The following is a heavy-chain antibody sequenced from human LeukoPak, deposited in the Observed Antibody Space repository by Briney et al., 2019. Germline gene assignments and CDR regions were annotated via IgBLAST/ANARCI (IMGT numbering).Heavy chain of an antibody. Sequence: SETLSLTCTVSGGSITSDHWNWIRQPPGKGLEWIGCIYYSGNTYYNPSLKSRVTISVDTSKNQFSLRLTSVTAADTAVYYCASRSGSYYRADYWGQGTLVTVSS. CDR2: IYYSGNT. V-gene: IGHV4-59*12. CDR3: ASRSGSYYRADY. J-gene: IGHJ4*02. D-gene: IGHD1-26*01. CDR1: GGSITSDH.